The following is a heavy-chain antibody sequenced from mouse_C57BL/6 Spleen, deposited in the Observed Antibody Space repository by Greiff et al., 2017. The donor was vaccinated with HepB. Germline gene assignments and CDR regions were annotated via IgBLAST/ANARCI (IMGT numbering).Heavy chain of an antibody. D-gene: IGHD1-1*01. Sequence: EVKLVESGGGLVQPGGSLSLSCAASGFTFTDYYMSWVRQPPGKALEWLGFIRNKANGYTTEYSASVKGRFTISRDNSQSILYLQMNALRAEDSATYYCARYRYYGSSLNAMDYWGQGTSVTVSS. V-gene: IGHV7-3*01. CDR3: ARYRYYGSSLNAMDY. J-gene: IGHJ4*01. CDR2: IRNKANGYTT. CDR1: GFTFTDYY.